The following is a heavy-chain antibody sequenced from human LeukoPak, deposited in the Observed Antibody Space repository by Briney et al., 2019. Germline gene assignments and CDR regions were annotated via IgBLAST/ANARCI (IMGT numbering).Heavy chain of an antibody. D-gene: IGHD2-2*01. J-gene: IGHJ5*02. CDR2: ISGSGGST. V-gene: IGHV3-23*01. CDR1: GFTFSSYA. Sequence: PGGSLRLSCAASGFTFSSYAMSWVRQAPGKGLDWVSAISGSGGSTYYADSVKGRFTISRDNSKNTLYLQMNSLRAEDTAVYYCVARPAAMRRFDPWGQGTLVTVSS. CDR3: VARPAAMRRFDP.